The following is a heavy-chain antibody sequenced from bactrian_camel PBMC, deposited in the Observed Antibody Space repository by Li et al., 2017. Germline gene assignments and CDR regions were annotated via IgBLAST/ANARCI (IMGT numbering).Heavy chain of an antibody. CDR3: AADNVNLQLARHYSY. D-gene: IGHD7*01. J-gene: IGHJ4*01. CDR1: VDTSSLYC. Sequence: HVQLVESGGGSVQVGGSLRLSCAASVDTSSLYCMAWFHQAPGKDHELVARIDRAGTTWYRDSVKDRFTISKDNAKNTLYLQMNDLKSEDTAMYYCAADNVNLQLARHYSYWGQGTQVTVS. CDR2: IDRAGTT. V-gene: IGHV3S53*01.